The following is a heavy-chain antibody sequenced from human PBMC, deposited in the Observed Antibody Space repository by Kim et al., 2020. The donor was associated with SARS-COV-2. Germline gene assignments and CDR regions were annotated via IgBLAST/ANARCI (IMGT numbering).Heavy chain of an antibody. V-gene: IGHV3-11*01. CDR2: ISSSGSTI. CDR1: GFTFSDYY. Sequence: GGSLRLSCAASGFTFSDYYMSWIRQAPGKGLEWVSYISSSGSTIYYADSVKGRFTISRDNAKNSLYLQMNSLRAEDTAVYYCARDLSIAARPSAFDIWGQGTMVTVSS. J-gene: IGHJ3*02. CDR3: ARDLSIAARPSAFDI. D-gene: IGHD6-6*01.